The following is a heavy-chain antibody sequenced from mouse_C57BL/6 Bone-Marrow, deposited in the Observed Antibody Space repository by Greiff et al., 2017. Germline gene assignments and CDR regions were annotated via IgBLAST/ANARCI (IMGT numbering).Heavy chain of an antibody. CDR3: ARDDYDWFAY. CDR2: IYPRSGNT. Sequence: LQESGAELARPGASVKLSCKASGYTFTSYGISWVKQRTGQGLEWIGEIYPRSGNTYYNEKFKGKATLTADKSSSTAYMELRSLTSEDSAVYFCARDDYDWFAYWGQATLVTVSA. D-gene: IGHD2-4*01. V-gene: IGHV1-81*01. CDR1: GYTFTSYG. J-gene: IGHJ3*01.